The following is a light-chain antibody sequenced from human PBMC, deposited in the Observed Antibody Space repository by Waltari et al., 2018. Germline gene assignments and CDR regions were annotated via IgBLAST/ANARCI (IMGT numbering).Light chain of an antibody. J-gene: IGLJ1*01. V-gene: IGLV2-8*01. Sequence: QSALTQPPSASGSPGQSVTIPCTGTSADVGGYTYVSWYQQHPGKAPKLLIYEVSKRPSGVPDRFSGSKSGNTASLTVSGLQAEDEADYYCSSFAGGKYVFGTGTRIAV. CDR3: SSFAGGKYV. CDR1: SADVGGYTY. CDR2: EVS.